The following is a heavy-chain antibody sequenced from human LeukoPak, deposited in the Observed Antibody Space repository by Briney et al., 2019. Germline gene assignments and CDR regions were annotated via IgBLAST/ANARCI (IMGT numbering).Heavy chain of an antibody. CDR3: ARGNYYDSSGYSPWFDP. CDR1: GGSISSYD. V-gene: IGHV4-4*07. D-gene: IGHD3-22*01. Sequence: SETLSLTCTVSGGSISSYDWSWIRQPAGKGLEWIGRIYTSGSTNYNPSLKSRVTMSVDTSNNRFSLKLSSVTAADTAVYYCARGNYYDSSGYSPWFDPWGQGTLVTVSS. J-gene: IGHJ5*02. CDR2: IYTSGST.